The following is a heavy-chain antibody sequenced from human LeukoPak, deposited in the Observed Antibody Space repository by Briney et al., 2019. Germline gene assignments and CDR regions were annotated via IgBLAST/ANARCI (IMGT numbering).Heavy chain of an antibody. J-gene: IGHJ1*01. D-gene: IGHD3-16*01. CDR1: GFTFRSHG. Sequence: PGGSLRHSCAASGFTFRSHGLNWVRQAPGKGLAWVSGISPSGGITYYTDSVKGRFTISRDNSKDTQALQMNSLRAEDAAVYYCAKDDDWGRYKHWGQGTLVTVSS. CDR2: ISPSGGIT. CDR3: AKDDDWGRYKH. V-gene: IGHV3-23*01.